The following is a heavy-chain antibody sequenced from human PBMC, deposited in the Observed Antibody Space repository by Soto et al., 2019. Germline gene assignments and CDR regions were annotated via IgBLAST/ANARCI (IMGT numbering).Heavy chain of an antibody. D-gene: IGHD2-21*02. Sequence: GGSLRLSCAASGFTFSSYGMHWVRQAPGKGLEWVAVISYDGSNKYYADSVKGRFTISRDNSKNTLYLQMNSLRAEDTAVYYCAKMGCGGDCSYFDYWGQGTLVTVSS. CDR3: AKMGCGGDCSYFDY. J-gene: IGHJ4*02. CDR2: ISYDGSNK. CDR1: GFTFSSYG. V-gene: IGHV3-30*18.